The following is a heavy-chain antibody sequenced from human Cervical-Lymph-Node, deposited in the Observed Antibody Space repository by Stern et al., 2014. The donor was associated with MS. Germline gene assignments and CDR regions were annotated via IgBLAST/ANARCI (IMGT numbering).Heavy chain of an antibody. CDR2: IYPGASHT. Sequence: EVQLVESGAEVKKPGESLKISCKGSGYSFTANWIAWVRQMTGKGLEWMGIIYPGASHTIYSSSSHGQVTISADKSISTSYLQWSSLKASDTAMYYCARDYGDYAFDYWGQGTLVTVSS. V-gene: IGHV5-51*01. CDR1: GYSFTANW. J-gene: IGHJ4*02. CDR3: ARDYGDYAFDY. D-gene: IGHD4-17*01.